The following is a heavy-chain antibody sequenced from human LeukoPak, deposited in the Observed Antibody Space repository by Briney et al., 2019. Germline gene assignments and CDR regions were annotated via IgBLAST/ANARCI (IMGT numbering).Heavy chain of an antibody. CDR3: ARVLSSDAAFDI. CDR1: GGTFSSYA. Sequence: SVKVSCKASGGTFSSYAISWVRQAPGQGLEWMGRIIPILGIANYAQKFQGRVTITADKSTSTAYMELSSPRSEDTAVYYCARVLSSDAAFDIWGQGTMVTVSS. V-gene: IGHV1-69*04. CDR2: IIPILGIA. J-gene: IGHJ3*02.